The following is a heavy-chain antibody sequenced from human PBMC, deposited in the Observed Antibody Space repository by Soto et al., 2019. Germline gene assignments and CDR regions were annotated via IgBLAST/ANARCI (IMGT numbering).Heavy chain of an antibody. V-gene: IGHV4-30-4*01. CDR1: GGSISSGDYY. CDR2: IYYSGST. J-gene: IGHJ6*02. CDR3: ARVLRVGYCSSTSCPYFYGMDV. D-gene: IGHD2-2*01. Sequence: SETLSLTCTVSGGSISSGDYYWSWICQPPGKGLEWIGYIYYSGSTYYNPSLKSRVTISVDTSKNQFSLKLSSVTAADTAVYYCARVLRVGYCSSTSCPYFYGMDVWGQGTAVTVSS.